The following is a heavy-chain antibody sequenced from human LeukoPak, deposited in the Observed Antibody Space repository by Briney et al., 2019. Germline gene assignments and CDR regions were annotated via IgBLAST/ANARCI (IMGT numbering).Heavy chain of an antibody. V-gene: IGHV4-59*12. CDR1: GGSISSYY. CDR2: IYYSGST. CDR3: ARAEYCSSTSCYTGGYYYYYYMDV. Sequence: PSETLSLTCTVSGGSISSYYWSWIRQPPGQGLEWIGCIYYSGSTNYNPSLKSRVTISVDTSKNQFSLKLSSVTAADTAVYYCARAEYCSSTSCYTGGYYYYYYMDVWGKGTTVTVSS. J-gene: IGHJ6*03. D-gene: IGHD2-2*02.